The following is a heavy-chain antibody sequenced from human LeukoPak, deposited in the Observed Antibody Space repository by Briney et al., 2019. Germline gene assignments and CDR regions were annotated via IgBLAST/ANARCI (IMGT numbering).Heavy chain of an antibody. CDR1: GYTFTSYG. Sequence: GASVKVSCKASGYTFTSYGISWVRQAPGQGVEGMGWISAYNGNTNYAQKPQGRVTMTTDTSTSTAYMEVRSLRSDDPAVYYCARVDILSGYYHFDYWGQGTLVTVSS. V-gene: IGHV1-18*04. J-gene: IGHJ4*02. CDR3: ARVDILSGYYHFDY. CDR2: ISAYNGNT. D-gene: IGHD3-9*01.